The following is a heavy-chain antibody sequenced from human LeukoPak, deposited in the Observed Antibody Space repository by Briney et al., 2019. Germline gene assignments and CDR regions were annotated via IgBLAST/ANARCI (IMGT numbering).Heavy chain of an antibody. CDR3: ATNPGAGPYVNSFDI. J-gene: IGHJ3*02. Sequence: PSETLSLTCAVYGGSFSGYYWSWIRQPPGKGLEWIGEINHSGSTNYNPSLKSRVTISVDTSKNQFSLKLSSVTAADTAVYYCATNPGAGPYVNSFDIWGQGTVVTVSS. D-gene: IGHD7-27*01. CDR1: GGSFSGYY. V-gene: IGHV4-34*01. CDR2: INHSGST.